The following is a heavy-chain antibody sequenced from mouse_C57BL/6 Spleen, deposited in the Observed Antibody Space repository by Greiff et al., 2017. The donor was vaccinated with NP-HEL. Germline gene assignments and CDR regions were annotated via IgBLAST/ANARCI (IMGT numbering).Heavy chain of an antibody. CDR2: ISSGSSTI. J-gene: IGHJ4*01. V-gene: IGHV5-17*01. CDR3: ARPGGPYYYAMDY. CDR1: GFTFSDYG. Sequence: DVHLVESGGGLVKPGGSLKLSCAASGFTFSDYGMHWVRQAPEKGLEWVAYISSGSSTIYYADTVKGRFTISRDNAKNTLFLQMTSLRSEDTAMYYCARPGGPYYYAMDYWGQGTSVTVSS.